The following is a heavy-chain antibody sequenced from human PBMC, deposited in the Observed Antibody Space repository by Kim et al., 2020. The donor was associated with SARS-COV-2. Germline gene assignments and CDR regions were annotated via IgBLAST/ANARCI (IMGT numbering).Heavy chain of an antibody. CDR1: GYTFTSYY. D-gene: IGHD7-27*01. V-gene: IGHV1-46*01. Sequence: ASVKDSCQASGYTFTSYYIHWVRQAPGQGLEWMGIINPSDGSSVLAQKFQDRVTMTRDTSTQIAYMELSSLRSDDTAVFYCARTQNGDIDYWGQGTLVTV. CDR2: INPSDGSS. J-gene: IGHJ4*02. CDR3: ARTQNGDIDY.